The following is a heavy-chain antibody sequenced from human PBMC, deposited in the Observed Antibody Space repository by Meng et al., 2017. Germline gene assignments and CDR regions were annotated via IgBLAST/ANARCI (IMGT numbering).Heavy chain of an antibody. CDR1: GDSVTVGSHY. D-gene: IGHD3-16*01. CDR3: ARTRGDYYFDY. Sequence: HLQWSGPGRVRPSETLSLTCTVSGDSVTVGSHYWSWIRQPPGKGLEWIGYIDYGGSTSYNPSLRSRVTISVDTSNNQFSLKLSSVTAADTAVFYCARTRGDYYFDYWGQGTLVTVSS. CDR2: IDYGGST. V-gene: IGHV4-61*01. J-gene: IGHJ4*02.